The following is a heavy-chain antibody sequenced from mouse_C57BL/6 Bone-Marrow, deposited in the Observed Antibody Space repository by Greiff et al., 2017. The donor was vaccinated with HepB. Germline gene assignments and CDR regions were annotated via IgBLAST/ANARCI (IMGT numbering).Heavy chain of an antibody. CDR3: TFPYYRVLYWYFDV. D-gene: IGHD2-12*01. CDR2: INPGSGGT. J-gene: IGHJ1*03. V-gene: IGHV1-54*01. CDR1: GYAFTNYL. Sequence: QVQLQQSGAELVRPGTSVKVSCKASGYAFTNYLIEWVKQRPGQGLEWIGVINPGSGGTNYNEKFKGKATLTADKSSSTAYMQLSSLTSEDSAVYYCTFPYYRVLYWYFDVWGTGTTVTVSS.